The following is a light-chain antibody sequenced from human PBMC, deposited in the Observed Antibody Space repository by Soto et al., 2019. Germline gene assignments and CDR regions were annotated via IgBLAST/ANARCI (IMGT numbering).Light chain of an antibody. J-gene: IGKJ5*01. V-gene: IGKV1-39*01. CDR2: AAS. CDR1: QFIDDF. CDR3: QKSYSTLPN. Sequence: DIQVTPSPSSLSASVLYRVNITFRASQFIDDFLNLFQQRPGKAPKLLIYAASSLQSGVPSRFSGSGSGTDFTLTTSSLQPEDFATYYCQKSYSTLPNFGQGTRLEIK.